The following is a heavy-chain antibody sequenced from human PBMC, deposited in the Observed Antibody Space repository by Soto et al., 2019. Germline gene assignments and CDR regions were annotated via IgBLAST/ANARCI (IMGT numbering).Heavy chain of an antibody. CDR3: AKVAGLHYDFWSGPDY. Sequence: GGSLRLSCAASGFTFSTYGMHWVRQAPGKGLEWVAVISHDGSNKYYADSVKGRFTISRDNSKNTLYLQMNSLRTEDTALYYCAKVAGLHYDFWSGPDYWGLRTLVTVSS. CDR1: GFTFSTYG. CDR2: ISHDGSNK. D-gene: IGHD3-3*01. J-gene: IGHJ4*02. V-gene: IGHV3-30*18.